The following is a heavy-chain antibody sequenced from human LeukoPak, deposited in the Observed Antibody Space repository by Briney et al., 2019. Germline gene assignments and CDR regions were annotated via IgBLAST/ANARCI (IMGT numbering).Heavy chain of an antibody. CDR3: ARDNWELLKYRDAFDI. D-gene: IGHD1-26*01. V-gene: IGHV3-48*03. CDR2: LSSSGSAF. J-gene: IGHJ3*02. Sequence: GGSLRLSCEDSGFTFRSYEMNWVRQAPGKGLEWIAYLSSSGSAFSYADSVKGRFTISRDNAKNSLYLQMNSLRAEDTAVYYCARDNWELLKYRDAFDIWGQGTMVTVSS. CDR1: GFTFRSYE.